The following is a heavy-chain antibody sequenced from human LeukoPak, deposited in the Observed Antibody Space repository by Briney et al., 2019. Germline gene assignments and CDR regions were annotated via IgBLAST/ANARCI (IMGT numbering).Heavy chain of an antibody. V-gene: IGHV4-31*03. CDR3: ARGSLTYYDSSGYYYRAFDI. CDR1: GGSISSGGYY. J-gene: IGHJ3*02. CDR2: IYYSGST. Sequence: PSQTLSLTCTVSGGSISSGGYYWSWIRQHPGKSLEWIGYIYYSGSTYYNPSLKSRVTISVDTSKNQFSLKLSSVTAADTAVYYCARGSLTYYDSSGYYYRAFDIWGQGTMVTVSS. D-gene: IGHD3-22*01.